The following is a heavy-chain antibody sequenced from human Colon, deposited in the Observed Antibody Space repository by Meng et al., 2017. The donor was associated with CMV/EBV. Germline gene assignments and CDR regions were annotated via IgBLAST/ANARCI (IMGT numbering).Heavy chain of an antibody. CDR1: GYTFTSYD. Sequence: QVQLVQSGAEVKKSGASVKVSCKAWGYTFTSYDINWLRQATGQGLAWIGLLKPYSGDRGYAQRLHCRVTMTQNNSIGTAYMELSRLTSEDTAVYFCTRGKVGSTVDLWGQGTLVTVSS. CDR2: LKPYSGDR. J-gene: IGHJ5*02. V-gene: IGHV1-8*01. CDR3: TRGKVGSTVDL. D-gene: IGHD1-26*01.